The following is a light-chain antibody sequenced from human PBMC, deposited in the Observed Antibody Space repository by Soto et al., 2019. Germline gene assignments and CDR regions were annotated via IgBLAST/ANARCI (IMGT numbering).Light chain of an antibody. CDR2: KAS. V-gene: IGKV1-5*03. CDR3: QQYNSYPYT. Sequence: DIQMTQSPSSVSASVGDRVTITCRASQGISSWLAWYQQKPGKAPKLLLYKASTLQSGVPSRFSGSGSGTEFSLTISSLQPDDFATYYCQQYNSYPYTFGQGTKLEIK. CDR1: QGISSW. J-gene: IGKJ2*01.